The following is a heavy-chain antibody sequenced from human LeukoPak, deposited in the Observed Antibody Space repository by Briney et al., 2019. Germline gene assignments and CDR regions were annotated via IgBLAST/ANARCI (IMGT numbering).Heavy chain of an antibody. CDR2: ISSRSSYI. J-gene: IGHJ4*02. CDR3: ARLGDSYAFDY. D-gene: IGHD2-21*02. Sequence: GGSLRLFCAASGFTFSSYSMNWVRQAPGRGLEGGSSISSRSSYIYYADSVKGQFTISRDNAKNSLHLQMNSLRAEDTAVYYCARLGDSYAFDYWGQGTLVAVPS. CDR1: GFTFSSYS. V-gene: IGHV3-21*04.